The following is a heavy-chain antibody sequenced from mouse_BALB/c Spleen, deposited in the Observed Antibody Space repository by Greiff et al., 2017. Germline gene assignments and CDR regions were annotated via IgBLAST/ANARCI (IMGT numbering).Heavy chain of an antibody. CDR3: AREDDAMDY. J-gene: IGHJ4*01. CDR1: GFTFSDYY. Sequence: EVKLMESGGGLVKPGGSLKLSCAASGFTFSDYYMYWVRQTPEKRLEWVATISDGGSYTYYPDSVKGRFTISRDNAKNNLYLQMSSLKSEDTAMYYCAREDDAMDYWGQGTSVTVSS. D-gene: IGHD2-12*01. V-gene: IGHV5-4*02. CDR2: ISDGGSYT.